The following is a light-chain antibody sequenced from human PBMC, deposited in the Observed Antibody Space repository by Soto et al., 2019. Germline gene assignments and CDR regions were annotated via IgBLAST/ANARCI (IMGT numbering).Light chain of an antibody. CDR2: DAS. J-gene: IGKJ1*01. CDR1: QSVSNY. Sequence: EIVLTQSPATLSLSPGERATLSCGASQSVSNYLAWYQQKPGLAPRLLIYDASSRATAIPDRFSGSGSGTDFTLTINRLEPEDFAVYYCQQYGSSPLTFGQGTKVEIK. CDR3: QQYGSSPLT. V-gene: IGKV3D-20*01.